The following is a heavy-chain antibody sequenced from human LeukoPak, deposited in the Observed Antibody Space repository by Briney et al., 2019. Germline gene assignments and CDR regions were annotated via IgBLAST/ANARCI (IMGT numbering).Heavy chain of an antibody. CDR2: VDPEDGET. CDR1: GYTFTDYY. D-gene: IGHD6-6*01. CDR3: ASVSPRYSSSRYNWFYP. J-gene: IGHJ5*02. V-gene: IGHV1-69-2*01. Sequence: ASVKVSCKASGYTFTDYYMHWVQQAPGKGLEWMGLVDPEDGETIYAEKFQGRVTITADTSTDTAYMELSSLRSEDTAVYYCASVSPRYSSSRYNWFYPWGQGALVTVSS.